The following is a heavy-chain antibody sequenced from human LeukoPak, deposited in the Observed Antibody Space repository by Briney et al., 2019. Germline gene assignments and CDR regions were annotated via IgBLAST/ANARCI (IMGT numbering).Heavy chain of an antibody. D-gene: IGHD3-10*01. CDR2: IYHSGST. Sequence: SETLSLTCTVSGYSISSGYYWGWIRQPPGKGLEWIGSIYHSGSTYYNPSLKSRVTISVDTSKNQFSLKLSSVTAADTAVYYCERSDGYGLVGIWGQGTMVTVSS. V-gene: IGHV4-38-2*02. CDR1: GYSISSGYY. CDR3: ERSDGYGLVGI. J-gene: IGHJ3*02.